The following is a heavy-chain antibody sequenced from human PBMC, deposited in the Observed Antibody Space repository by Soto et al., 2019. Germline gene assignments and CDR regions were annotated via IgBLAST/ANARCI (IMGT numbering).Heavy chain of an antibody. CDR1: GGSISSYY. D-gene: IGHD6-13*01. CDR3: ARDRGMAAAGTTHPYDY. V-gene: IGHV4-59*12. J-gene: IGHJ4*02. Sequence: SETLSLTCTVSGGSISSYYWSWIRQPPGKGPEWIGYIYYSGSTNYNPSLKSRVTISVDTSKNQFSLKLSSVTAADTAVYYCARDRGMAAAGTTHPYDYWGQGIPVTVSS. CDR2: IYYSGST.